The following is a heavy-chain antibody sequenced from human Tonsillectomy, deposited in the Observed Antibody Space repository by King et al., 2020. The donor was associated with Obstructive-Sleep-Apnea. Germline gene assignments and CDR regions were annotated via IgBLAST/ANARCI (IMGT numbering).Heavy chain of an antibody. CDR1: GYTLTELS. V-gene: IGHV1-24*01. CDR3: ATRGIYCSGGSCYYRNWFDP. CDR2: LDPEDGET. Sequence: QLVQSGAEVKKPGASVKVSCKVSGYTLTELSMHWVRQAPGKGLEWMGGLDPEDGETIYAQKFQGRVTMTEDTSTDTAYMELSSRRSEDTAVYYCATRGIYCSGGSCYYRNWFDPWGQGTLVTVSS. D-gene: IGHD2-15*01. J-gene: IGHJ5*02.